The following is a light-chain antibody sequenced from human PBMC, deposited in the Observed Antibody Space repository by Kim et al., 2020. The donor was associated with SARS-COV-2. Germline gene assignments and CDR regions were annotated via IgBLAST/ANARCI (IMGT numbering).Light chain of an antibody. CDR2: DAS. CDR1: QSVGSS. J-gene: IGKJ2*02. CDR3: QHYNNWCT. Sequence: LFFAPGGRAPLSGRARQSVGSSLAWYQQKPGQAPRLLIYDASTRATGIPARFSGSGSGTEFTLTISSLQSEDFAVYYCQHYNNWCTFGQGTKLEI. V-gene: IGKV3-15*01.